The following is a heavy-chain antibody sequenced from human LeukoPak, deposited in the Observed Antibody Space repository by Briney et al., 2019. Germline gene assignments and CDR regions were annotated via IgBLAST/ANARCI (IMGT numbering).Heavy chain of an antibody. Sequence: SETLSLTCTVSGGSISSSSYHWGWIRQPPGKGLEWIGSIYYSGSTYYNPSLKSRVTISVDTSKNQFSLKLSSVTAADTAVYYCARAPYITMVRGVIKDWGRGTLVTVSS. V-gene: IGHV4-39*07. D-gene: IGHD3-10*01. J-gene: IGHJ4*02. CDR1: GGSISSSSYH. CDR3: ARAPYITMVRGVIKD. CDR2: IYYSGST.